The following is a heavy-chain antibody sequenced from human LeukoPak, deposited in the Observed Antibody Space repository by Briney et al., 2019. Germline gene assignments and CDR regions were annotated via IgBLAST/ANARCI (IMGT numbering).Heavy chain of an antibody. CDR2: IYTSGST. CDR3: ARDTAYCGGDCSGD. D-gene: IGHD2-21*02. V-gene: IGHV4-4*07. CDR1: GGSISSYY. Sequence: PSETLSLTCTVSGGSISSYYWSWIRQPAGKGLEWIGRIYTSGSTNYNPSLKSRVIMSVDTSKNQFSLKLSSVTAADTAVYYCARDTAYCGGDCSGDWGQGTLVTVSS. J-gene: IGHJ4*02.